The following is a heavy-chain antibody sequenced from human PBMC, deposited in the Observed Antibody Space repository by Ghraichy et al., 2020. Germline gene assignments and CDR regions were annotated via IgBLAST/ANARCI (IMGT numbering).Heavy chain of an antibody. Sequence: GGSLRLSCTVSGFTFGDHAVSWFRQAPGKGLEWVGFIRNKAYGGTTEYAASVKGRFTISRDDSKNIAYMEMSSLKTEDTAVYYCGRLFYYDSSGRSFDYWGQGTLVTVS. CDR2: IRNKAYGGTT. CDR3: GRLFYYDSSGRSFDY. D-gene: IGHD3-22*01. V-gene: IGHV3-49*03. J-gene: IGHJ4*02. CDR1: GFTFGDHA.